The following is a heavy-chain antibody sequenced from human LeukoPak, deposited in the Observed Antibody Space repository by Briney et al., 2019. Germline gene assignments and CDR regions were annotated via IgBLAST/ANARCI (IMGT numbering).Heavy chain of an antibody. Sequence: PGGSLRLSCAASGFTFSDYYMSWIRQAPGKGLEWVSYISSSGSTIYYADSVKGRFTISRDNAKNSPYLQMNSLRAEDTAVYYCARANRYCSSTSCLNWFDPWGQGTLVTVSS. CDR2: ISSSGSTI. J-gene: IGHJ5*02. V-gene: IGHV3-11*04. CDR3: ARANRYCSSTSCLNWFDP. D-gene: IGHD2-2*01. CDR1: GFTFSDYY.